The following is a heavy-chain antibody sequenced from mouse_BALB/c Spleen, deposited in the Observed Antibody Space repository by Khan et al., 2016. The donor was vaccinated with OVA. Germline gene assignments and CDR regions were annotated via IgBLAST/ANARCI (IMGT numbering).Heavy chain of an antibody. V-gene: IGHV1S132*01. CDR1: GYTFTNYW. D-gene: IGHD2-1*01. Sequence: QVQLKQSGAELVKPEASVKLSCKTSGYTFTNYWIQWVKQRPGQGLGWIGEIFPGTGTTYYNENFKAKATLTIDTSSSTAYMQLSSLTSEDSAVYFCARGYFGNYEFAYWGQGTLVTVSA. J-gene: IGHJ3*01. CDR3: ARGYFGNYEFAY. CDR2: IFPGTGTT.